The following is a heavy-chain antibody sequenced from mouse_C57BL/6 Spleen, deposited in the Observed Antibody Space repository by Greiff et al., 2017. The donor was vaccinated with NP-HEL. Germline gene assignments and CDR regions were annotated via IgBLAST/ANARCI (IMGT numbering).Heavy chain of an antibody. CDR2: ISDGGSYT. CDR1: GFTFSSYA. CDR3: ARAHYYGSSYGGWFAY. D-gene: IGHD1-1*01. V-gene: IGHV5-4*03. Sequence: DVMLVESGGGLVKPGGSLKLSCAASGFTFSSYAMSWVRQTPDKRLEWVATISDGGSYTYYPDNVKGRFTISRDNAKNNLSLQMSNLKSEDTAMYYCARAHYYGSSYGGWFAYWGQGTLVTVSA. J-gene: IGHJ3*01.